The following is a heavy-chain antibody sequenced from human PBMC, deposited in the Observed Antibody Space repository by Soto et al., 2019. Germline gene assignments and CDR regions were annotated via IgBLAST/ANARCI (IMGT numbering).Heavy chain of an antibody. Sequence: SVKVSCKASGGTFSSYTISWVRQAPGQGLEWMGRIIPILGIANYAQKFQGRVTITADKSTSTAYMELSSLRSEDTAVYYCAGSTTVTIPPPWNYWGQGTLVPSPQ. CDR3: AGSTTVTIPPPWNY. V-gene: IGHV1-69*02. CDR2: IIPILGIA. D-gene: IGHD4-17*01. CDR1: GGTFSSYT. J-gene: IGHJ4*02.